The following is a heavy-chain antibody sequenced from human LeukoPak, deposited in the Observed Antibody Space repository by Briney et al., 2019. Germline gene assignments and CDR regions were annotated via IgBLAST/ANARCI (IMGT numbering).Heavy chain of an antibody. V-gene: IGHV4-59*08. CDR2: IYYSGST. Sequence: SETLSLTCTVSGGSISSYYWSWIRQPPGKGLEWIGYIYYSGSTNYNPSLKSRVTISVDTSKNQFSLKLSSVTAADTAVYYCARSVLGVDTAIYWGQGTLVTVSS. CDR1: GGSISSYY. D-gene: IGHD5-18*01. J-gene: IGHJ4*02. CDR3: ARSVLGVDTAIY.